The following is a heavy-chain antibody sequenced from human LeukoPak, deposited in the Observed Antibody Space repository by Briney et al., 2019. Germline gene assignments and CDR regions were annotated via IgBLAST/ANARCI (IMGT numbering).Heavy chain of an antibody. CDR1: GGSFSGYY. D-gene: IGHD6-6*01. V-gene: IGHV4-34*01. Sequence: PSETLSLTCAVYGGSFSGYYWSWIRQPPGKGLEWIGEINHSGSTNYNPSLKSRVTISVDTSKNQFSLKLSSVTAADTAVYYCARVIAARRGDFEYWGQGTLVTVSS. J-gene: IGHJ4*02. CDR2: INHSGST. CDR3: ARVIAARRGDFEY.